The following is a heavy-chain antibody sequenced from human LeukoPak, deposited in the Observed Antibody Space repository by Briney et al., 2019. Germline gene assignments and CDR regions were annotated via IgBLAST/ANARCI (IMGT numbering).Heavy chain of an antibody. Sequence: SETLSLTCTVSGGPISTSDYYWGWIRQSPGKGLEWTGSIYYSGSTYFNPSLKSRVTMSVDTSKNQFSLKLTSVTAADTAVYYCARAYCTPTICYQYFDCWGQGTLVTVSS. CDR3: ARAYCTPTICYQYFDC. D-gene: IGHD2-2*01. J-gene: IGHJ4*02. CDR2: IYYSGST. V-gene: IGHV4-39*01. CDR1: GGPISTSDYY.